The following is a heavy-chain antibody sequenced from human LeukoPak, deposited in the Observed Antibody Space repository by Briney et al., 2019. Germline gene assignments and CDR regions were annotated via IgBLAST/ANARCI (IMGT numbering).Heavy chain of an antibody. V-gene: IGHV1-46*01. Sequence: ASVKVSCKAPRYTFTSYHIHWVRQAPGQGLEWMGIIDPGYTATTYAQKFQGRLTMTTDTSTSAVYMELSSLRSEDTAVYYCARDGGNWGDTDYWGQGTLVTVSS. CDR3: ARDGGNWGDTDY. D-gene: IGHD7-27*01. J-gene: IGHJ4*02. CDR1: RYTFTSYH. CDR2: IDPGYTAT.